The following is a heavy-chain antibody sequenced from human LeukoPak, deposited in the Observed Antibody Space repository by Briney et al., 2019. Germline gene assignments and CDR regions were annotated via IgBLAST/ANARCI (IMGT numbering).Heavy chain of an antibody. CDR2: ISGSGGST. D-gene: IGHD3-10*01. Sequence: GGSLRLSCAASGFTFSYAMSWVRHAPGKGLEWVSAISGSGGSTYYADSVKGRFTISRDNSKNTLYLQMNSLRAEDTAVYYCAIVTRGLTSAFDILGQGTMVTVSS. CDR1: GFTFSYA. V-gene: IGHV3-23*01. J-gene: IGHJ3*02. CDR3: AIVTRGLTSAFDI.